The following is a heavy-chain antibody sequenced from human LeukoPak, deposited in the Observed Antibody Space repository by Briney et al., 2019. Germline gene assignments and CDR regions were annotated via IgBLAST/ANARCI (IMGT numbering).Heavy chain of an antibody. CDR2: IYYSGST. V-gene: IGHV4-39*07. J-gene: IGHJ4*02. Sequence: WIRQPPGKGLEWIGSIYYSGSTYYNPSLKSRVTISVDTSKNQFSLKLSSVTAADTAVYYCARVQYYYGSGSYYNLPLLFDYWGQGTLVTVSS. D-gene: IGHD3-10*01. CDR3: ARVQYYYGSGSYYNLPLLFDY.